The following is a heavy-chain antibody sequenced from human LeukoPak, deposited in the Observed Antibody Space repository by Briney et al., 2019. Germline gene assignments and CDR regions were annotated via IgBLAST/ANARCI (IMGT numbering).Heavy chain of an antibody. CDR1: GFTFSSYD. Sequence: GGSLRLSCAASGFTFSSYDMHWVRQATGKGLEWVSATGTAGDTYYPGSVKGRFTISRENAKNSLYLQMNSLRAGDTAVYYCARGNYYGSGSNYYGMDVWGQGTTVTVSS. D-gene: IGHD3-10*01. CDR3: ARGNYYGSGSNYYGMDV. J-gene: IGHJ6*02. CDR2: TGTAGDT. V-gene: IGHV3-13*01.